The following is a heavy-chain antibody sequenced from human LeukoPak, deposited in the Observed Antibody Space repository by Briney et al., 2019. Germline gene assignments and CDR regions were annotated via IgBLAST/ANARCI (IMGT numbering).Heavy chain of an antibody. D-gene: IGHD6-13*01. J-gene: IGHJ6*02. CDR1: GYTFTSYD. CDR2: MNPNSGNT. CDR3: ARGALAAAGTRYYYGMDV. Sequence: ASVKVSCKASGYTFTSYDINWVRQATGQGLEWMGWMNPNSGNTGYAQKFQGRVTMTRNTSISTAYMELSSLRSEDAAVYYRARGALAAAGTRYYYGMDVWGQGTTVTVSS. V-gene: IGHV1-8*01.